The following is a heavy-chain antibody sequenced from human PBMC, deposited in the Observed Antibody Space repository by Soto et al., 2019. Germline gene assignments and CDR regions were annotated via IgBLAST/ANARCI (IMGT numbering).Heavy chain of an antibody. CDR3: VILIAGGTYHGMDV. V-gene: IGHV3-30-3*01. D-gene: IGHD3-16*02. J-gene: IGHJ6*02. CDR1: GFTFSSYA. CDR2: ISYDGSNK. Sequence: QVQLVESGGGVVQPGRSLRLSCAASGFTFSSYAMHWVRQAPGKGLEWVAVISYDGSNKKYADSVKGRFTISRDNSKNTLYLQMNSLRTEDTAVYYCVILIAGGTYHGMDVWGQGTTVTVSS.